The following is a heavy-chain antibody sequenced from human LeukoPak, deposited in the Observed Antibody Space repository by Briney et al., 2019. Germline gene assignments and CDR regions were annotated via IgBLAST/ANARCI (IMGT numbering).Heavy chain of an antibody. CDR3: ATDKGFHYY. V-gene: IGHV4-59*01. Sequence: SETLSLTCTVSGGSISNYYWTWIRQPPGKGLEWVGHISDSGSANYNPSLKSRVTISGDTSKNQVSLNLGSVTAADTAVYYCATDKGFHYYWRQGTLVTVSS. CDR1: GGSISNYY. J-gene: IGHJ4*02. CDR2: ISDSGSA.